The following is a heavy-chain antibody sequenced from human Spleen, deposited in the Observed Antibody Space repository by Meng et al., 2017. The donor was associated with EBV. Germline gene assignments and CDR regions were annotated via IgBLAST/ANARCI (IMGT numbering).Heavy chain of an antibody. Sequence: QVRLLKSGPELKKPGASMKVSCKASGYMFTDYYMHWVRQAPGQGLAWMGRINPSSGGTDSAQKFQGRVTMTRDTSISTAYMELISLRSDDTAIYYCARSIFSNDFFNWGQGTLVTVSS. D-gene: IGHD2-21*02. CDR1: GYMFTDYY. V-gene: IGHV1-2*06. J-gene: IGHJ4*02. CDR3: ARSIFSNDFFN. CDR2: INPSSGGT.